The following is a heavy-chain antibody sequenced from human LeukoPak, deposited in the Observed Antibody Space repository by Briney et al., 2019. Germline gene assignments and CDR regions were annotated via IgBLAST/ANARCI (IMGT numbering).Heavy chain of an antibody. CDR1: GYSISSGYY. D-gene: IGHD2-21*01. Sequence: PSETLSLTCTVSGYSISSGYYWGWIRQPPGKRLEWIGSIYHSGSTYYNPSLKSRVTISVDTSKNQFSLKLSSVTAADTAVYYCARLVVGDYWGQGTLVTVSS. CDR3: ARLVVGDY. V-gene: IGHV4-38-2*02. CDR2: IYHSGST. J-gene: IGHJ4*02.